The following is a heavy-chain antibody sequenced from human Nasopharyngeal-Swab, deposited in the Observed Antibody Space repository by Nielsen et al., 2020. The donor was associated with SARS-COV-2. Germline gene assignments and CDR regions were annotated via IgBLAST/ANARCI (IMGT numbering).Heavy chain of an antibody. V-gene: IGHV1-46*01. D-gene: IGHD2-15*01. CDR2: INPGGGST. CDR1: GYTFTSKA. CDR3: ARDDCITDSCSSGYYNYGMDV. Sequence: APVKVSCKASGYTFTSKARNGERQAPGQGQEGMGKINPGGGSTRYAQNFQGRVTMTRDTSTSTVYMEVSSLRSEDTAVYYCARDDCITDSCSSGYYNYGMDVWGQGTTVTVSS. J-gene: IGHJ6*02.